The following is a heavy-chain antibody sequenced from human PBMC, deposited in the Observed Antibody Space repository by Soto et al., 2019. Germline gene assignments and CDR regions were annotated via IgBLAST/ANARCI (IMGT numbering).Heavy chain of an antibody. CDR1: GFTFNTYG. CDR3: ARADCTGAYCYSWPFNYGVDV. Sequence: GGSLRLSCTTSGFTFNTYGMHCVRQAPGKGLEWVAIIWYDGSNKYYADSVKGRFTISRDNSRNTLYLQMNSLRAEDTALYYCARADCTGAYCYSWPFNYGVDVWGQGTMVTVSS. V-gene: IGHV3-33*08. CDR2: IWYDGSNK. J-gene: IGHJ6*02. D-gene: IGHD2-15*01.